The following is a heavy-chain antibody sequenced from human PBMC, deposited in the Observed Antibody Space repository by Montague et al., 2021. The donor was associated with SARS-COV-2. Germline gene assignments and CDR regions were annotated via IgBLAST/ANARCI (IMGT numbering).Heavy chain of an antibody. D-gene: IGHD1-26*01. CDR1: GASISTGIYY. Sequence: TLSLTCTVSGASISTGIYYWSWIRQPVGKGLEWIGRIRTTGHTDYNSSLESRVFMSVDTSTTQFSLSLTSVTAADTAVYFCARFGSGTLEFDLWGQGTLATVSS. J-gene: IGHJ4*02. CDR2: IRTTGHT. V-gene: IGHV4-61*02. CDR3: ARFGSGTLEFDL.